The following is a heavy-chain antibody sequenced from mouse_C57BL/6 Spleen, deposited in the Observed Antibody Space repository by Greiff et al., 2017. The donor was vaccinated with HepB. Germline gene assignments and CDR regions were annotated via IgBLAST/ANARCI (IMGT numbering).Heavy chain of an antibody. D-gene: IGHD2-4*01. J-gene: IGHJ2*01. Sequence: QVQLQQSGAELVRPGTSVKMSCKASGYTFTNYWIGWAKQRPGHGLEWIGDIYPGGGYTNYNEKFKAKATLTADKSSSAAYMQFSSLTSEDSALSFSARDYAGVHYFDYWGQGTTLTVSS. CDR2: IYPGGGYT. V-gene: IGHV1-63*01. CDR1: GYTFTNYW. CDR3: ARDYAGVHYFDY.